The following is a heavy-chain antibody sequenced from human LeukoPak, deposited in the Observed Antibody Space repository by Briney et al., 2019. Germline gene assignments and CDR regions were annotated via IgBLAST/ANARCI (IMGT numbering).Heavy chain of an antibody. CDR1: GGSISSYY. CDR3: ARALNDYGDYSWFDP. D-gene: IGHD4-17*01. Sequence: SETLSLTRTVSGGSISSYYWSWIRQPAGKGLEWIGRIYTSGSTNYNPSLKSRVTMSVDTSKNQFSLKLSSVTAADTAVYYCARALNDYGDYSWFDPWGQGTLVTVSS. J-gene: IGHJ5*02. V-gene: IGHV4-4*07. CDR2: IYTSGST.